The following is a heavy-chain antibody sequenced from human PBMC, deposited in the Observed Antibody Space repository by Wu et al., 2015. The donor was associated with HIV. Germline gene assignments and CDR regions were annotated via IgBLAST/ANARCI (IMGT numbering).Heavy chain of an antibody. D-gene: IGHD3-10*01. V-gene: IGHV1-69*11. J-gene: IGHJ5*02. Sequence: QVQLVQSGAEIKKPGSSVKVSCKASRDTFNRFAITWVRQAPGQGLECMGKITPILGSTVYTQKFQDRVTITADESTSTSYTELCSLTSEDTAVYYCAREVGAMLANWFDPWGQGTLVIVSS. CDR3: AREVGAMLANWFDP. CDR1: RDTFNRFA. CDR2: ITPILGST.